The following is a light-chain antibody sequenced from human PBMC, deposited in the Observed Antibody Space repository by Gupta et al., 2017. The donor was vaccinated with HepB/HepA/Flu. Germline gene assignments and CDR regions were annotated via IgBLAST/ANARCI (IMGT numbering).Light chain of an antibody. J-gene: IGKJ4*01. CDR2: RAS. V-gene: IGKV3-15*01. CDR3: QYDKTWPPPT. Sequence: EIVMTQSPATLSVSPGERATLSCRASQSVSSNLAWYQQNPAQAPRLLIYRASTRDTRIPARFSGRGCGTEVPLTISIRQVEDFAVCYCQYDKTWPPPTFGRGTKVEIK. CDR1: QSVSSN.